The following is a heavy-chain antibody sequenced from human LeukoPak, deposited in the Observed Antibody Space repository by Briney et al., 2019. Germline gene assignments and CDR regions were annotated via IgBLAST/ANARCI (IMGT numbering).Heavy chain of an antibody. D-gene: IGHD5-24*01. Sequence: PSETLSLTCTVSGGSISSYYWSWIRQPPGKGLEWIGYIYYSGSTNYNPSLKSRVTISVDTSKNQFSLKLSSVTAADTAVYYCARDGGEMATITGFDYWGQGTLVTVSS. CDR1: GGSISSYY. CDR3: ARDGGEMATITGFDY. V-gene: IGHV4-59*01. CDR2: IYYSGST. J-gene: IGHJ4*02.